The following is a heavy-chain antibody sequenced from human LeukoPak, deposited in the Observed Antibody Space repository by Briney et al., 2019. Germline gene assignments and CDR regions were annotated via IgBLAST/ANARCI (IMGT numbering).Heavy chain of an antibody. D-gene: IGHD7-27*01. V-gene: IGHV1-46*01. Sequence: ASVKVSCKASGGTFSSYAISWVRQAPGQGLEWMGIINPSGGSTSYAQKFQGRVTMTRDTSTSTVYMELSSLRSEDTAVYYCARGDWGLDYWGQGTLVTVSS. CDR3: ARGDWGLDY. CDR1: GGTFSSYA. CDR2: INPSGGST. J-gene: IGHJ4*02.